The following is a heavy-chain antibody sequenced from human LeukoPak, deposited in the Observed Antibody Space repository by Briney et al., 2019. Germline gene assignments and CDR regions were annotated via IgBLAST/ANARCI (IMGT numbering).Heavy chain of an antibody. CDR3: ARGRREAYYYDGSGYYYAPFDY. D-gene: IGHD3-22*01. Sequence: SETLSLTCTVSGGSISSYYWSWIRQPPGKGLEWIGYIYYSGSTNYNPSLKSRVTISVDTSKNQFSLKLSSVTAADTAVYYCARGRREAYYYDGSGYYYAPFDYWGQGTLVTVSS. CDR2: IYYSGST. CDR1: GGSISSYY. V-gene: IGHV4-59*12. J-gene: IGHJ4*02.